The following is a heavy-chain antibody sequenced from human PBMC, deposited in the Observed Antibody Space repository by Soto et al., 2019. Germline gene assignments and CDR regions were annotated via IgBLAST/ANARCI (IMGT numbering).Heavy chain of an antibody. CDR3: XXXXXQQXRDY. V-gene: IGHV4-4*02. CDR1: GDSIISSNW. CDR2: IHHSGST. D-gene: IGHD1-1*01. Sequence: QVHLQESGPGLVKPSGTLSLTCAVSGDSIISSNWWSWVRQSPGKGLEWIGEIHHSGSTKYNPSXXXXXXXXXXXXXXXXXXXXXXXXXXXXXXXXXXXXXXQQXRDYWGQGTLVTVSS. J-gene: IGHJ4*02.